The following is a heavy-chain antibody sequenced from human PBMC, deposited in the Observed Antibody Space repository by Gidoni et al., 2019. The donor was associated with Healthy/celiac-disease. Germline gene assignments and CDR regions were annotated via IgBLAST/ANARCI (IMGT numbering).Heavy chain of an antibody. D-gene: IGHD3-22*01. Sequence: QVQLVESGGGVVQPGRYLRLSCAASGFTFSSYGMHWVRQAPGKGLEWVAVISYDGSNKYYADSVKGRFTISRDNSKNTLYLQMNSRRAEDTAVYYCAKDDSSGYYYGAVDYWGQGTLVTVSS. CDR3: AKDDSSGYYYGAVDY. V-gene: IGHV3-30*18. CDR2: ISYDGSNK. J-gene: IGHJ4*02. CDR1: GFTFSSYG.